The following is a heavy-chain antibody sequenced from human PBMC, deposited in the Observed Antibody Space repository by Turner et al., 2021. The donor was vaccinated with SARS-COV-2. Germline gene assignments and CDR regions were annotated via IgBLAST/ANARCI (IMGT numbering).Heavy chain of an antibody. D-gene: IGHD2-15*01. V-gene: IGHV3-74*01. CDR2: INSHGSST. Sequence: HWVRQAPGKGLVWVSRINSHGSSTRYADAVKGRFTISRDNAKNTLYLKMNSLRAEDTAVYYCARGGSWIYVMDVWGQGTTVTVSS. J-gene: IGHJ6*02. CDR3: ARGGSWIYVMDV.